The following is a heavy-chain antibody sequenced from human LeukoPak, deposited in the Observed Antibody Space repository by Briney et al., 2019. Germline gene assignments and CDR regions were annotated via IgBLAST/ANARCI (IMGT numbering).Heavy chain of an antibody. CDR2: ISSSGSTI. V-gene: IGHV3-11*04. CDR3: ARDEPLVGAIEYYYYMDV. J-gene: IGHJ6*03. D-gene: IGHD1-26*01. Sequence: GGSLRLSCAASGFTFSDYYMSWMRQAPGKGLEWVSYISSSGSTIYYADSVKGRFTISRDNAKNSLYLQMNSLRAEDTAVYYCARDEPLVGAIEYYYYMDVWGKGTTVTVSS. CDR1: GFTFSDYY.